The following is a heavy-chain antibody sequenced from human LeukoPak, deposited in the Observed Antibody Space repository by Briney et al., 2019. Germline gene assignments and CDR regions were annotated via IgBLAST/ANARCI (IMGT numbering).Heavy chain of an antibody. CDR2: ISSSGSTI. CDR1: GFTFSDYY. V-gene: IGHV3-11*04. J-gene: IGHJ4*02. CDR3: ARDRGYWYYDSSGYPY. D-gene: IGHD3-22*01. Sequence: TGGSLRLSCAASGFTFSDYYMSWIRQAPGKGLEWVSYISSSGSTIYYADSVKGRFTISRDNAKNSLYLQMNSLRAEDTAVYYCARDRGYWYYDSSGYPYWGQGTLVTVSS.